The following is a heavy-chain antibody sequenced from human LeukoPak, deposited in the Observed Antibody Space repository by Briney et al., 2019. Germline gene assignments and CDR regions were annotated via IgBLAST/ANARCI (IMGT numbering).Heavy chain of an antibody. CDR3: ARIRRYDYVWGSYPDDAFDI. V-gene: IGHV2-70*11. CDR2: IDWDDDK. CDR1: GFSLSTSGMC. J-gene: IGHJ3*02. D-gene: IGHD3-16*02. Sequence: SGPALVKPTQTLTLTCTFSGFSLSTSGMCVSWIRQPPGKALEWLARIDWDDDKYYSTSLKTRLTISKDTSKNQVVLTMTNMDPVDTATYYCARIRRYDYVWGSYPDDAFDIWGQGTMVTVSS.